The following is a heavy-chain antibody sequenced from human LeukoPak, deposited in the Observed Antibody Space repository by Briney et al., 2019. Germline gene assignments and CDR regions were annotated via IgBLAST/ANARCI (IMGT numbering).Heavy chain of an antibody. D-gene: IGHD3-3*01. CDR3: AKEAIFGVVSDY. CDR2: ISGSGDST. CDR1: GFTFSTYA. V-gene: IGHV3-23*01. Sequence: GGSLRLSCAASGFTFSTYAVNWVRQAPGKGLEWVSTISGSGDSTYYADSVKGRFTISRDNSKNTLYLQMNSLRAEDTAVYYCAKEAIFGVVSDYWGQGTLVTVSS. J-gene: IGHJ4*02.